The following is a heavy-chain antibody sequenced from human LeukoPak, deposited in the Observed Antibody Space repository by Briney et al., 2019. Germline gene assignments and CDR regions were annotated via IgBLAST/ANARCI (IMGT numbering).Heavy chain of an antibody. Sequence: TSETLSLTCTVSGGSISSHYWSWIRQPPGKGLEWIGYIYSSGATNYNPSLMSRVTISVDTTKNQFSLRLNSVTAADTAVYYCAREIVVPAAPYYYGMDVWGQGTSVTDSS. CDR1: GGSISSHY. D-gene: IGHD2-2*01. CDR3: AREIVVPAAPYYYGMDV. V-gene: IGHV4-59*11. CDR2: IYSSGAT. J-gene: IGHJ6*02.